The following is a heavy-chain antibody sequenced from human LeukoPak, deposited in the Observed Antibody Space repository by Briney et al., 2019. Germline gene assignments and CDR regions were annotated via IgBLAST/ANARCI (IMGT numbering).Heavy chain of an antibody. D-gene: IGHD2-15*01. J-gene: IGHJ4*02. V-gene: IGHV1-18*01. CDR1: GYTFTIYG. Sequence: ASVTVSCKASGYTFTIYGISWVRQAPGQGLGWMGWISAYNGKTNYAQKLQGRVTMTTDTSTSTAYMELRSLRSDDTAVYYCAREAEGGFDYWGQGTLVTVSS. CDR2: ISAYNGKT. CDR3: AREAEGGFDY.